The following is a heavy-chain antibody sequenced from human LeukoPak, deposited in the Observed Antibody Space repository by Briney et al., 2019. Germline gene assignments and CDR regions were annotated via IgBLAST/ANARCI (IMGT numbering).Heavy chain of an antibody. J-gene: IGHJ4*02. CDR1: GGSISSHY. CDR2: MYYSGST. CDR3: ARALGCSSTSCPLYLFDY. D-gene: IGHD2-2*01. Sequence: PSETLSLTCTVSGGSISSHYWSWIRQPPGKGLEWIGYMYYSGSTNYNPSLKSRVTILVDTSKNQFSLKLSSVTAADTAVYYCARALGCSSTSCPLYLFDYWGQGTLVTVSS. V-gene: IGHV4-59*11.